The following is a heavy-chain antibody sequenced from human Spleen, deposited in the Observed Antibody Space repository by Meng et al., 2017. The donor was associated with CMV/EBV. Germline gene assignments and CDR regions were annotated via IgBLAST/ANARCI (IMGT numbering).Heavy chain of an antibody. Sequence: AQPKEQGPGLRQPSGTRSLTCPVSGGSISSYHWSWVRQPAGKGLEWIGRIYTSGSTTYNPSLKSRVTMSVDTSKNQFSLKLSSVTAADTAVYYCARAGEAGYSSSWALDYWGQGTLVTVSS. CDR1: GGSISSYH. V-gene: IGHV4-4*07. J-gene: IGHJ4*02. CDR3: ARAGEAGYSSSWALDY. D-gene: IGHD6-13*01. CDR2: IYTSGST.